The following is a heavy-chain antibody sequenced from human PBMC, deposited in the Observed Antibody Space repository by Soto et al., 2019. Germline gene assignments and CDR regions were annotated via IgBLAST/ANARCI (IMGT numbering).Heavy chain of an antibody. CDR1: GGSISSGGYY. CDR2: IYYSGST. J-gene: IGHJ3*02. CDR3: ASAASPYYHNDAFDI. Sequence: SETLSLTCTVSGGSISSGGYYWSWIRQHPGKGLEWIGYIYYSGSTYYNPSLKSRVTISVDTSKNQFSLKLSSVTAADTAVYYCASAASPYYHNDAFDIWGQGTMVTVSS. D-gene: IGHD3-10*01. V-gene: IGHV4-31*03.